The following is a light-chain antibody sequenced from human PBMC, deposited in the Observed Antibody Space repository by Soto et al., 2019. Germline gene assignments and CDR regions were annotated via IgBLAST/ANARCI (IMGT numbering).Light chain of an antibody. CDR3: QYWSDYCWT. Sequence: DIQLTQSPSTLSTSVGDRVTISCRASQSISSWLAWYQQKPGKAPKLLIYNTSNSESGVPPRFGGSGSGTEFTLTISSLQPDDFATYYCQYWSDYCWTFGQGTKVEIK. V-gene: IGKV1-5*03. CDR2: NTS. CDR1: QSISSW. J-gene: IGKJ1*01.